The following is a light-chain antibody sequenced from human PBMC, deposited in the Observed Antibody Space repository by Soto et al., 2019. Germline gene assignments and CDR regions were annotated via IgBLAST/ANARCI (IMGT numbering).Light chain of an antibody. J-gene: IGKJ2*01. V-gene: IGKV3-15*01. CDR1: QSVSSN. Sequence: EIVMTQSPATLSVSPGERATLSCRASQSVSSNLGWYQQKPGQAPRLLIYGASTRAAGFPARFSGSGSGTEFTLTISSLQSEDFAVYYCQQYNNWPGTFGQGTKLEIK. CDR2: GAS. CDR3: QQYNNWPGT.